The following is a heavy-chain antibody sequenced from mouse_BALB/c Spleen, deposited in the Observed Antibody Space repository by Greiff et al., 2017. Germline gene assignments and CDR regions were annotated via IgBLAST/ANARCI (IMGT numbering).Heavy chain of an antibody. J-gene: IGHJ4*01. Sequence: EVKLVESGGGLVKPGGSLKLSCAASGFTFSSYAMSWVRQTPEKRLEWVASISSGGSTYYPDSVKGRFTISRDNARNILYLQMSSLRSEDTAMYYCARGTGTGYYAMDYWGQGTSVTVSS. D-gene: IGHD4-1*01. CDR1: GFTFSSYA. V-gene: IGHV5-6-5*01. CDR2: ISSGGST. CDR3: ARGTGTGYYAMDY.